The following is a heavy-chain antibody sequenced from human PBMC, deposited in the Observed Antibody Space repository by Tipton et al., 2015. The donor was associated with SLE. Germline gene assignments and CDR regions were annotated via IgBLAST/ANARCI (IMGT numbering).Heavy chain of an antibody. V-gene: IGHV3-21*03. CDR2: ISSSSRYI. CDR3: AGDDYASGIT. CDR1: GFTFSSYA. J-gene: IGHJ5*02. D-gene: IGHD3-10*01. Sequence: SLRLSCAASGFTFSSYAMHWVRQAPGKGLEWVSSISSSSRYIYHAESLKGRSTISRDNAKNSLYLQMNSLRVEDTAVYFCAGDDYASGITWGQGTLVTVSS.